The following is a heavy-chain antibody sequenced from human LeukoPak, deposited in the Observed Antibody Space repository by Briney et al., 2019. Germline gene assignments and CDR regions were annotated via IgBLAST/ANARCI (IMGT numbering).Heavy chain of an antibody. J-gene: IGHJ6*03. CDR2: ISSSSSTI. Sequence: GGSLRLSCAASGFTFSSYSMNWVRQAPGKGLEWVSSISSSSSTIYYADSVKGRFTISRDNAKNSLYLQMNSLRAEDTAVYYCARELEYSSSSDYYYYYMDVWGKGTTVTVSS. CDR1: GFTFSSYS. CDR3: ARELEYSSSSDYYYYYMDV. D-gene: IGHD6-6*01. V-gene: IGHV3-48*04.